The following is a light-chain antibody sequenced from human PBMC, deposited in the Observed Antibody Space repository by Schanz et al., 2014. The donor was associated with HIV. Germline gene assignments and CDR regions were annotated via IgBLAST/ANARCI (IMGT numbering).Light chain of an antibody. Sequence: QSALTQPASVSGSPGQTITISCTGTSSDIGGYKYVSWYQHHPGKAPKLLIFDVDNRPSGVSHRFSGSKSGNTASLTISGLQAEDEADYYCSSYTSSSTLKVFGGGTKLTVL. V-gene: IGLV2-14*03. CDR3: SSYTSSSTLKV. J-gene: IGLJ3*02. CDR2: DVD. CDR1: SSDIGGYKY.